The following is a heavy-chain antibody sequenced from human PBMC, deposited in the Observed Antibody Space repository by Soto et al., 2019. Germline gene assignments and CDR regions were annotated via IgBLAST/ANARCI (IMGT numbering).Heavy chain of an antibody. Sequence: SETLSLTCTVSGGSISSYYWSWIRQPPGKGLEWIGYIYYSGSTNYNPSLKSRVTISVDTSKNQFSLKLSSVTAADTAVYYCARDYGSGTGWFDPWGQGTLVTVSS. CDR1: GGSISSYY. V-gene: IGHV4-59*12. D-gene: IGHD3-10*01. CDR2: IYYSGST. J-gene: IGHJ5*02. CDR3: ARDYGSGTGWFDP.